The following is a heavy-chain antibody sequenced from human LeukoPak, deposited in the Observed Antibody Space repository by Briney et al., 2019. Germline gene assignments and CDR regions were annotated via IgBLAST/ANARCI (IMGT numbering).Heavy chain of an antibody. J-gene: IGHJ4*02. CDR2: ISYDGSNK. CDR3: AKVATVTTDPFDY. Sequence: PGGSLRLSCAASGFTFSSYGMHWVRQAPGKGLEWVAVISYDGSNKYYADSVKGRFTISRDNSKNTLYLQMNSLRAEDTAVYYCAKVATVTTDPFDYWGQGTLVTVSS. CDR1: GFTFSSYG. D-gene: IGHD4-17*01. V-gene: IGHV3-30*18.